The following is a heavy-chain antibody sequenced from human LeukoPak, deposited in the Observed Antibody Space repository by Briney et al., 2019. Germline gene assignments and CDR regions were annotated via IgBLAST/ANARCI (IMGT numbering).Heavy chain of an antibody. D-gene: IGHD6-19*01. CDR1: GGSISSSSYY. Sequence: SETLSLTCTVSGGSISSSSYYWGWIRQPPGKGLEWIGSIYYSGSTYYNPSLKSRVTISVDTSKNQFSLKLSSVTAADTAVYYRARGYSSGWVDYWGQGTLVTVSS. CDR2: IYYSGST. J-gene: IGHJ4*02. V-gene: IGHV4-39*01. CDR3: ARGYSSGWVDY.